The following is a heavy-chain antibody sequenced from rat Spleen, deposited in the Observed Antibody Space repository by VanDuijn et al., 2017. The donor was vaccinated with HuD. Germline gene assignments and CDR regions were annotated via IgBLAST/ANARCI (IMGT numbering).Heavy chain of an antibody. J-gene: IGHJ3*01. Sequence: EVQLVESGGGLVQPGRSLKLSCAASGFAFSDHYVAWVRQGPTKGLEWVATINYDGSRAHYRDSVKGRFTISRDNAKSTLYLQMDSLRSEDTATYYCANPIPFAYWGQGTLVTVSS. CDR3: ANPIPFAY. V-gene: IGHV5-29*01. CDR2: INYDGSRA. D-gene: IGHD3-8*01. CDR1: GFAFSDHY.